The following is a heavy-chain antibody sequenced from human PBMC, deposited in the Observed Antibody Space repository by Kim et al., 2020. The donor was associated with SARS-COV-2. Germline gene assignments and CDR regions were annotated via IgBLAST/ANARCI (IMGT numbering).Heavy chain of an antibody. CDR3: VRDVLYYYDNKDFCLDV. CDR1: GFVFSDYW. J-gene: IGHJ6*01. Sequence: GGSLRLSCATSGFVFSDYWMSWVRQAPGKGLEWVANIKGDASETYYVDSVRGRFTIARDNTKKLLSLQMKRLRAEDTAVYYCVRDVLYYYDNKDFCLDV. D-gene: IGHD3-22*01. CDR2: IKGDASET. V-gene: IGHV3-7*03.